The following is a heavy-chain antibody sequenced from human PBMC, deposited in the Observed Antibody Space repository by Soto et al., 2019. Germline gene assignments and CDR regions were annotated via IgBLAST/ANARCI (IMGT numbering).Heavy chain of an antibody. D-gene: IGHD3-9*01. CDR2: IVVGSGNT. CDR3: AARGYYDILTGYWPYGMDV. CDR1: GYTFTSSA. J-gene: IGHJ6*02. Sequence: SVKVSCKASGYTFTSSAVQWVRQARGQSLEWIGWIVVGSGNTNYAQKFQERVTITRDMSTSTAYMELSSLRSEDTAVYYCAARGYYDILTGYWPYGMDVWGQGTTVTVSS. V-gene: IGHV1-58*01.